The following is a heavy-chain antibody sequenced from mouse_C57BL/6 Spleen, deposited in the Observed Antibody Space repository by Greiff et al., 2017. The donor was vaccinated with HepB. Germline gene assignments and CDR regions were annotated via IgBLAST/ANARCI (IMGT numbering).Heavy chain of an antibody. J-gene: IGHJ3*01. CDR3: ARSWYSNAFAY. Sequence: VQLQQSGAELARPGASVKLSCKASGYTFTSYGISWVKQRPGQGLEWIGEIYPSSGNTYYNEKFKGKATLTADKSSSTAYMELRSLTSEDSAVYFGARSWYSNAFAYWGQGTLVTVSA. CDR2: IYPSSGNT. D-gene: IGHD2-5*01. CDR1: GYTFTSYG. V-gene: IGHV1-81*01.